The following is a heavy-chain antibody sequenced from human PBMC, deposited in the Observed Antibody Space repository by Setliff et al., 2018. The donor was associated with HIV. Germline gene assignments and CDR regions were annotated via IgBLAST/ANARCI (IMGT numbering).Heavy chain of an antibody. CDR2: IYYSGST. D-gene: IGHD3-22*01. Sequence: PSETLSLTCTVSGGSISSYYWSWIRQPPGKGLEWIGYIYYSGSTNYSPSLKSRVTISVDTSKNQFSLKLSSVTAADTAVYYCAREGPRGYDSSGYYPYWYFDPWGRGTLVTVSS. V-gene: IGHV4-59*01. CDR3: AREGPRGYDSSGYYPYWYFDP. CDR1: GGSISSYY. J-gene: IGHJ2*01.